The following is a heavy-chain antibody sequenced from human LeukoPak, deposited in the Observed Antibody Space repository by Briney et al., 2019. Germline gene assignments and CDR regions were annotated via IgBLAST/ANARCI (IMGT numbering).Heavy chain of an antibody. V-gene: IGHV1-18*01. Sequence: ASVKVSCKASGYTFTNYGVSWVRQAPGQGLEWMGWISAYNGNTNYAQELQNRVTMTTDTSTSTAYMELRSLRSDDTAVYYCARLGSYGEIDYWGQGTLVTVSS. CDR2: ISAYNGNT. CDR3: ARLGSYGEIDY. D-gene: IGHD1-26*01. J-gene: IGHJ4*02. CDR1: GYTFTNYG.